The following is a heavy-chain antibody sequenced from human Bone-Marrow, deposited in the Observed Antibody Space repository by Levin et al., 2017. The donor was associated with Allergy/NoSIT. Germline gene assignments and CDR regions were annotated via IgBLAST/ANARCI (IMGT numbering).Heavy chain of an antibody. CDR3: AKGNLLRDLEWSFFDS. CDR2: IRGSGRNT. D-gene: IGHD3-3*01. V-gene: IGHV3-23*01. J-gene: IGHJ4*02. Sequence: GGSLRLSCAASGFTFSSYAMSWVRQAPGKGLEWVAGIRGSGRNTYYADSVKGRFTISRYNSKNTLYLHMNSLRAEDTAIYYCAKGNLLRDLEWSFFDSWGQGTLVTVSS. CDR1: GFTFSSYA.